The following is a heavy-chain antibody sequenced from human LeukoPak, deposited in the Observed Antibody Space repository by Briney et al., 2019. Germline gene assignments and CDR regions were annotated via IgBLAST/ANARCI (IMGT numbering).Heavy chain of an antibody. CDR3: ARDRSTMVRGVIPYFDY. CDR2: ISYDGSNK. D-gene: IGHD3-10*01. J-gene: IGHJ4*02. Sequence: GGSLRLSCAASGLTFSSYAMHWVRQAPGKGLEWVAVISYDGSNKYYADSVKGRFTISRDNSKNTLYLQMNSLRAEDTAVYYCARDRSTMVRGVIPYFDYWGQGTLVTVSS. V-gene: IGHV3-30-3*01. CDR1: GLTFSSYA.